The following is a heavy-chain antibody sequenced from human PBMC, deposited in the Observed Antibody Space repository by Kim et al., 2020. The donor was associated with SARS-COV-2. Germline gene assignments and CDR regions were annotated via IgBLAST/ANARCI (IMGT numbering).Heavy chain of an antibody. CDR2: INHSGST. V-gene: IGHV4-34*01. CDR1: GGSFSGYY. Sequence: SETLSLTCAVYGGSFSGYYWSWIRQPPGKGLEWIGEINHSGSTNYNPSLKSRVTISVDTSKNQFSLKLSSVTAADTAVYYCANRNSSWSGGIDYWGQGTLVTVSS. J-gene: IGHJ4*02. D-gene: IGHD6-13*01. CDR3: ANRNSSWSGGIDY.